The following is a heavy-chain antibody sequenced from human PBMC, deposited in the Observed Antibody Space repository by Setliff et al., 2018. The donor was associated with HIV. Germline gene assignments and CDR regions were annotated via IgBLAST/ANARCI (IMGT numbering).Heavy chain of an antibody. Sequence: GGSLRLSCAASGFTFDDYAMHWVRQAPGKGLEWVSGISWNSGSIGYADSVKGRFTISRDNAKNSLYLQMNSLRAEDTAVYYCAKDRGCSVWGQGTLVTVSS. CDR1: GFTFDDYA. V-gene: IGHV3-9*01. D-gene: IGHD2-15*01. CDR2: ISWNSGSI. J-gene: IGHJ4*02. CDR3: AKDRGCSV.